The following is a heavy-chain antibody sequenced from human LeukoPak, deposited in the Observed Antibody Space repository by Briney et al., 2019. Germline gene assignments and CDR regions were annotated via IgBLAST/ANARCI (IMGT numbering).Heavy chain of an antibody. Sequence: PGGSLRLSCAASGFTFDDYTMHWVRQAPGKGLEWVSLISWDGGSTYYADSVKGRFTISRDNAKNSLYLQINSLRAEDTAVYYCARDYGSSSPDAFDIWGQGTMVTVSS. CDR1: GFTFDDYT. V-gene: IGHV3-43*01. D-gene: IGHD6-6*01. CDR3: ARDYGSSSPDAFDI. CDR2: ISWDGGST. J-gene: IGHJ3*02.